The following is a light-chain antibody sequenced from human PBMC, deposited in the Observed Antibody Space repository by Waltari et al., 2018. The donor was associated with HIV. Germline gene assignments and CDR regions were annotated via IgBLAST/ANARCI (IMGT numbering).Light chain of an antibody. Sequence: AIRLTQSPSSFSASTGDRVTITCRASQNIGNSLACYQHKQGSAPRLLIYGSSTLQKGVASRFSGSASGTNFTLTISCLQSEDFATFSCHQYHRYPQTFGQGTRVEMK. CDR1: QNIGNS. CDR3: HQYHRYPQT. CDR2: GSS. V-gene: IGKV1-8*01. J-gene: IGKJ1*01.